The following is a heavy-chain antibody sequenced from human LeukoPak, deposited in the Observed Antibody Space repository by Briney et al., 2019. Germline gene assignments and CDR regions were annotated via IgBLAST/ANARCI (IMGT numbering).Heavy chain of an antibody. J-gene: IGHJ3*02. Sequence: SETLSLTCTVSGGSISSSSSYWGWIRQPPGQGLEWIGTIYYSGSTYYNPSLKSRVTISVDRSKNQFSLKLSSVAAADTAVYYCGSNYDKYWRSPLYAFDIWGQGKMGTVSS. V-gene: IGHV4-39*01. D-gene: IGHD3-16*01. CDR1: GGSISSSSSY. CDR2: IYYSGST. CDR3: GSNYDKYWRSPLYAFDI.